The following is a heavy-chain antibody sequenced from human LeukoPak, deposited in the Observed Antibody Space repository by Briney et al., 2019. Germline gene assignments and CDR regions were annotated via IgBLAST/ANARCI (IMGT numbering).Heavy chain of an antibody. J-gene: IGHJ4*02. CDR2: ITAGGGST. CDR3: AKVAVAGTLRNYFDY. D-gene: IGHD6-19*01. CDR1: GFTFSNYA. Sequence: GGSLRLSCVASGFTFSNYAMTWVRQAPGKGLEWVSAITAGGGSTYYADSVKGRFTISRDNSKNTLHLQTNSLRAEDTAVYYCAKVAVAGTLRNYFDYWGQGTLVTVPS. V-gene: IGHV3-23*01.